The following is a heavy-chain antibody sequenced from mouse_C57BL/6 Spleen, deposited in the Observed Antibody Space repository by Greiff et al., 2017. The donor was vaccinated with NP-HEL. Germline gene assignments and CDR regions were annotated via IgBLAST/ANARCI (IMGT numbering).Heavy chain of an antibody. CDR3: TKYGNYGYAY. D-gene: IGHD2-1*01. Sequence: QVQLQQSGAELVRPGASVTLSCKASGYTFTDYEMHWVQQTPVHGLAWIGAIDPETGGPASTQKFKGKAILTADKSTSTAYMELRSLTSSDSAVYYCTKYGNYGYAYWGQGTLVTVSA. V-gene: IGHV1-15*01. CDR1: GYTFTDYE. J-gene: IGHJ3*01. CDR2: IDPETGGP.